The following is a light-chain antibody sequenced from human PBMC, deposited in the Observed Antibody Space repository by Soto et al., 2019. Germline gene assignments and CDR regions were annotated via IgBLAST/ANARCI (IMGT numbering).Light chain of an antibody. CDR1: SSNIGAGYD. Sequence: QSVLTQPPSVSGAPGQRVTISCTGSSSNIGAGYDVHWYQQRPGTAPKLLIFGNINRPSGVPDRFSGSKSGTSASLAITGLQAEDEGDYYCQSYDSTMSASHVLGTGTKVTVL. CDR3: QSYDSTMSASHV. CDR2: GNI. J-gene: IGLJ1*01. V-gene: IGLV1-40*01.